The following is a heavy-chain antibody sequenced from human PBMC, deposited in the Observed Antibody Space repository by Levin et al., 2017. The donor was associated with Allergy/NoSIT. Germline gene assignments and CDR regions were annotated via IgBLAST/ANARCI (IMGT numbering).Heavy chain of an antibody. CDR1: GFPFSSYA. V-gene: IGHV3-23*01. CDR3: AKGMYVVWFVESRTRVY. J-gene: IGHJ4*02. D-gene: IGHD3-10*01. Sequence: GGSLRLSCAGSGFPFSSYAMSWVRQAPGKGLEWVSAISGSGGSTYYADSVKGRFTISRDNSKNTLSLQMNSLRAEDTAVYYCAKGMYVVWFVESRTRVYRGQGTLVTVSS. CDR2: ISGSGGST.